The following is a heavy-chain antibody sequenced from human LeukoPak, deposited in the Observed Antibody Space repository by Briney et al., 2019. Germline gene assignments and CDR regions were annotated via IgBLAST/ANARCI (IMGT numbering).Heavy chain of an antibody. CDR3: AKDVTGTGAFDV. J-gene: IGHJ3*01. Sequence: GGSLRLSCAASGFTFDDYAMHWVRQGPGKGLEWVSGITWNSGTIGYADSVKGRFTISRDNAKNSLYLQMNSLRAEDTALYYCAKDVTGTGAFDVWGQGTMVTVSS. V-gene: IGHV3-9*01. CDR1: GFTFDDYA. CDR2: ITWNSGTI. D-gene: IGHD1-7*01.